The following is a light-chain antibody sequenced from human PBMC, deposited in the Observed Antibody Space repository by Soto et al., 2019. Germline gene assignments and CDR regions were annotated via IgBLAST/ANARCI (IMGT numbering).Light chain of an antibody. CDR2: DAS. Sequence: EIVLTQSPATLSLSPGERATLSYRASQSVSSYLAWYQQKPGQAPRLLISDASNRATGIPARFSGSGSGTDFTLTISSLEPEDFAVYYCQQRSNWPPGEFTFGPGTKVDIK. CDR1: QSVSSY. CDR3: QQRSNWPPGEFT. V-gene: IGKV3-11*01. J-gene: IGKJ3*01.